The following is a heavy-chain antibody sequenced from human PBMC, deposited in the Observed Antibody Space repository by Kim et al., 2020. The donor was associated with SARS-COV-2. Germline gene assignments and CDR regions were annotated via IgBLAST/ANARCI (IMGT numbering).Heavy chain of an antibody. D-gene: IGHD3-10*01. Sequence: SETLSLTCTVSGGSISSYYWSWIRQPPGKGLEWIGYICYSGSTNYNPSLKSRVTISVDTSKNQFSLKLSSVTAADTAVYYCARGPYGSGSYQHNVDYWGQGTLVTVSS. J-gene: IGHJ4*02. CDR2: ICYSGST. CDR3: ARGPYGSGSYQHNVDY. CDR1: GGSISSYY. V-gene: IGHV4-59*01.